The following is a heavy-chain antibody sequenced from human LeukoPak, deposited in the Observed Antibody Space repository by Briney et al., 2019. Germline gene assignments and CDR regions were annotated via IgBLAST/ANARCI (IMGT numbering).Heavy chain of an antibody. V-gene: IGHV4-59*08. CDR2: IYYSGGT. D-gene: IGHD6-13*01. CDR3: ARAGIAARLDPPFDY. Sequence: SETLSLTCTVSGGSISSYYWSWVRQPPGKGLGWVGDIYYSGGTNDNPSPKSRVTVSVDTSKTQFSLKLSSGTAADTAVYYWARAGIAARLDPPFDYWGQGTLVTVSP. CDR1: GGSISSYY. J-gene: IGHJ4*02.